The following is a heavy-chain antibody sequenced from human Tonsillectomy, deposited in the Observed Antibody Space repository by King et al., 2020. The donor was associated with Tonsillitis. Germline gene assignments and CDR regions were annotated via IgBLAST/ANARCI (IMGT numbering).Heavy chain of an antibody. V-gene: IGHV3-48*02. Sequence: VQLVDSGGGLVQPGGSLRLSCAASGFVFSTYTMNWVRQAPGKGLEWVSYISSGSSIISYADSVKGRFTISRDNAKNALYLQMNSLRDEDTAVYYCARGGRSTLNYFDYWGQGTLVSVSS. D-gene: IGHD2-2*01. CDR1: GFVFSTYT. J-gene: IGHJ4*02. CDR2: ISSGSSII. CDR3: ARGGRSTLNYFDY.